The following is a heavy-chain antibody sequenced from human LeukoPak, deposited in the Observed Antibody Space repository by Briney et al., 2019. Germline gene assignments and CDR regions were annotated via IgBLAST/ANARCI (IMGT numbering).Heavy chain of an antibody. V-gene: IGHV1-18*01. CDR1: GYTFTSYG. Sequence: GASVKVSCKASGYTFTSYGINWVRQAPGQGLEWMGWISAYNGKTNYAQKLQGRVTMTTDTPTSTVYMELRSLRSDDTAVYYCARGTISGQDYYYMDVWGKGTTVTVSS. J-gene: IGHJ6*03. CDR2: ISAYNGKT. CDR3: ARGTISGQDYYYMDV. D-gene: IGHD2-15*01.